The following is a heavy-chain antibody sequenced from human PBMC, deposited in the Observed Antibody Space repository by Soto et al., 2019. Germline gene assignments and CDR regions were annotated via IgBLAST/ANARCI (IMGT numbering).Heavy chain of an antibody. J-gene: IGHJ5*02. CDR1: GGSFSGYY. V-gene: IGHV4-34*01. Sequence: SSETLSLTCAVYGGSFSGYYWSWIRQPPGKGLEWIGEINHSGSTNYNPSLKSRVTISVDTSKNQFSLKLSSVTAADTAVYYCARGGQYYGSGSYYNKRRAQKDNWFDPWGQGTLVTVSS. D-gene: IGHD3-10*01. CDR2: INHSGST. CDR3: ARGGQYYGSGSYYNKRRAQKDNWFDP.